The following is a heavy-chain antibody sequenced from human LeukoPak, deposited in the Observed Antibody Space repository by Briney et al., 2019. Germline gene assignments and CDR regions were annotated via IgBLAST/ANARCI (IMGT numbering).Heavy chain of an antibody. CDR3: ARGEEWMDV. V-gene: IGHV3-21*01. J-gene: IGHJ6*04. Sequence: GGSLRLSCAASGFTFSSYSMNWVRQAPGKGLEWVSSISSSSSYINYADSVRGRFTISRDNAKNSLYVQMNSLRAEDTAVYYCARGEEWMDVWGKGTTVTVSS. D-gene: IGHD3-3*01. CDR2: ISSSSSYI. CDR1: GFTFSSYS.